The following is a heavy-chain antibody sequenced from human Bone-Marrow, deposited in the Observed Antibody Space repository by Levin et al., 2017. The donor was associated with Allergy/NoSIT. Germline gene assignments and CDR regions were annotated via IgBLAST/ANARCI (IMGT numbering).Heavy chain of an antibody. D-gene: IGHD5-12*01. CDR1: GFTFSSYA. J-gene: IGHJ4*02. Sequence: GGSLRLSCAASGFTFSSYAMHWVRQAPGKGLEWVAVISYDGSNKYYADSVKGRFTISRDNSKNTLYLQMNSLRAEDTAVYYCATLANGGYGYYFDYWGQGTLVTVSS. CDR2: ISYDGSNK. V-gene: IGHV3-30-3*01. CDR3: ATLANGGYGYYFDY.